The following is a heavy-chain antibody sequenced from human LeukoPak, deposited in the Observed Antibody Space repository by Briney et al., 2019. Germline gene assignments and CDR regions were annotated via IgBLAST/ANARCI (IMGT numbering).Heavy chain of an antibody. CDR1: GGSISSSSYY. J-gene: IGHJ6*03. D-gene: IGHD1-1*01. CDR3: ARGSGRLIPPYYYYYMDV. Sequence: RPSETLSLTCTVSGGSISSSSYYWGWIRQPPGKGLEWIGSIYYSGSTYYNPSLKSRVTISVDTSKNQFSLKLSSVTAADTAVYYCARGSGRLIPPYYYYYMDVWGKGTTVTVSS. V-gene: IGHV4-39*07. CDR2: IYYSGST.